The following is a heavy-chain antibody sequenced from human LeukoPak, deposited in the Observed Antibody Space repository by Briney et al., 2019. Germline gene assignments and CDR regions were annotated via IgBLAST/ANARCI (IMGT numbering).Heavy chain of an antibody. Sequence: ASVKVSCKASGYTFTSYAMHWVRQAPGQRLEWMGWSNAGNGNTKYSQEFQGRVTMTRDTSTSTVYMELSSLRSEDTAVYYCATGTWIQLWLRLGYWGQGTLVTVSS. V-gene: IGHV1-3*02. D-gene: IGHD5-18*01. CDR1: GYTFTSYA. CDR3: ATGTWIQLWLRLGY. CDR2: SNAGNGNT. J-gene: IGHJ4*02.